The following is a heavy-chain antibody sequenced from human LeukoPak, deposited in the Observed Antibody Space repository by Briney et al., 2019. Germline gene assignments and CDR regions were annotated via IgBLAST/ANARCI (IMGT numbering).Heavy chain of an antibody. V-gene: IGHV1-2*02. J-gene: IGHJ4*02. Sequence: GASVKVSCKAFGYSFTDYYMHWVRQAPGQGLEWMGWINPNGGGTNYAQKFQGRVTMTRDTSISTAYMELNRLRSDDTSLYYCARDFLVVPPASPGYWGQGTLVTVSS. CDR1: GYSFTDYY. CDR3: ARDFLVVPPASPGY. CDR2: INPNGGGT. D-gene: IGHD2-2*01.